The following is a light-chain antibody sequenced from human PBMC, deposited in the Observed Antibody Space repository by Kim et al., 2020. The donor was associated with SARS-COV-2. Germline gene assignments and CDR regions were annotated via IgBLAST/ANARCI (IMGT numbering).Light chain of an antibody. V-gene: IGLV2-14*03. Sequence: FSGPESGVDIGDYKYVSWYQHHPGKAPKLIIFASNDRPSGVSKRFSGSKSGNTASLTISGLQTEDEADYYCSSYTRSGTLYVVFGGGTQLTVL. J-gene: IGLJ2*01. CDR1: GVDIGDYKY. CDR3: SSYTRSGTLYVV. CDR2: ASN.